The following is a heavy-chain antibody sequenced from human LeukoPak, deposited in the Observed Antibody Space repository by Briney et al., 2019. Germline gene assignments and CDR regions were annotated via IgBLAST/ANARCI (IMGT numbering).Heavy chain of an antibody. J-gene: IGHJ4*02. Sequence: GGSLRLSCAASGFTFSSYWMSWVRQAPGKGLEWVANIKQDGSEKYYVDSVKGRFTISRDNAKNSLYLQMNSLRAEDTAVYYCARGDSYYYDSSGYSGPLDYWGQGTLVTVSS. V-gene: IGHV3-7*02. CDR3: ARGDSYYYDSSGYSGPLDY. D-gene: IGHD3-22*01. CDR1: GFTFSSYW. CDR2: IKQDGSEK.